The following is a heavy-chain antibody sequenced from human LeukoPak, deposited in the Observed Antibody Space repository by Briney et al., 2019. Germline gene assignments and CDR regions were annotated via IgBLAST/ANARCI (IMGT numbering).Heavy chain of an antibody. J-gene: IGHJ4*02. CDR2: INHSGST. CDR3: ARSGDYGLFDY. V-gene: IGHV4-34*01. D-gene: IGHD4-17*01. Sequence: SEALSLTCAVYGGSSSGYYWSWIRQPPGKGLEWIGEINHSGSTNYNPSLKSRVTISVDTSKNQFSLKLSSVTAADTAVYYCARSGDYGLFDYWGQGTLVTVSS. CDR1: GGSSSGYY.